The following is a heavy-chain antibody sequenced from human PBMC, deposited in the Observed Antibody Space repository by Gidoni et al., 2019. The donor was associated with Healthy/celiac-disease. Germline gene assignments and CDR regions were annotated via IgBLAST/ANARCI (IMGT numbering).Heavy chain of an antibody. Sequence: EVQLVESGGGLVKPGGSLRLSCAASGFTFSSYSMNWVRQAPGKGLEWVSSISSSSSYIYHADSVKGRFTISRDNAKNSLYLQMNSLRAEDTAVYYCARDGCSGGICLDYWDQGTLVTVSS. CDR2: ISSSSSYI. V-gene: IGHV3-21*01. CDR3: ARDGCSGGICLDY. D-gene: IGHD2-15*01. J-gene: IGHJ4*02. CDR1: GFTFSSYS.